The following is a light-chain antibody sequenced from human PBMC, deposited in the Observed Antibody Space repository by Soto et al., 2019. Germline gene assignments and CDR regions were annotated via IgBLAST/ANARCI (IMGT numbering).Light chain of an antibody. V-gene: IGKV1-5*01. CDR1: QSIGRW. CDR3: QQHINWPLT. J-gene: IGKJ4*01. Sequence: DIQMTQSPSTLSASVGDRVTITCRASQSIGRWLAWYHQKPGMAPKLLISDAYTLESGVPSRFSGSGSGPEFTLTISSLEPEDFALYYCQQHINWPLTFGGGTKVDIK. CDR2: DAY.